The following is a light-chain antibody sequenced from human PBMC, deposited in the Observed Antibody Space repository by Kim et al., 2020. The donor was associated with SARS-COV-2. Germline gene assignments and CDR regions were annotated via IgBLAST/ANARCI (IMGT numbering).Light chain of an antibody. V-gene: IGKV1-39*01. Sequence: DIQMTQSPSSLSASVGDRVTITCRASRSISTPLHWYQQKPGKAPKLLIYAASTLQSGVPSRFSGSGSGTDFTLTISCLQSEDFATYYCQQYYSYPPSFGQGTKLEI. CDR2: AAS. CDR1: RSISTP. J-gene: IGKJ2*03. CDR3: QQYYSYPPS.